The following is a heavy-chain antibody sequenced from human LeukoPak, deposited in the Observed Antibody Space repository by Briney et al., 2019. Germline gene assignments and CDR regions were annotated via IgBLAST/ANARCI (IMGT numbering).Heavy chain of an antibody. CDR1: GFTFSSYL. CDR2: INHSGST. D-gene: IGHD6-13*01. CDR3: ARSDIAAAGAPFDY. J-gene: IGHJ4*02. Sequence: GSLRLSCAASGFTFSSYLMNWIRQPPGKGLEWIGEINHSGSTNYNPSLKSRFTISVDTSKNQFSLKLSSVTAADTAVYYCARSDIAAAGAPFDYWGQGTLVTVSS. V-gene: IGHV4-34*01.